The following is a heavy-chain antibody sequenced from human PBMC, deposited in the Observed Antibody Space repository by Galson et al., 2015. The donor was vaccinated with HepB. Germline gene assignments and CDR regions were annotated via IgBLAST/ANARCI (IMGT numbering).Heavy chain of an antibody. D-gene: IGHD6-6*01. CDR3: AKDTLYSSSSGSYYYYGMDV. CDR1: GFTFSSYG. Sequence: SLRLSCAASGFTFSSYGMHWVRQAPGKGLEWVAVIWYDGSNKYYADSVKGRFTISRDNSKNTLYLQMNSLRAEDTAVYYCAKDTLYSSSSGSYYYYGMDVWGQGTTVTVSS. V-gene: IGHV3-33*06. CDR2: IWYDGSNK. J-gene: IGHJ6*02.